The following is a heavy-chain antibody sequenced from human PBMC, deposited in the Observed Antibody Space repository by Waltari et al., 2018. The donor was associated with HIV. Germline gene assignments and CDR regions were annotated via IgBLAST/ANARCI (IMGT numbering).Heavy chain of an antibody. CDR3: ARGDPDYGMDV. CDR2: IDHAGIR. CDR1: GGSISRGGYP. D-gene: IGHD2-21*02. V-gene: IGHV4-30-2*01. Sequence: QLRLQESGSGLVRPSQTLSLTCVVSGGSISRGGYPWRGIRRPPGKGLEWIGNIDHAGIRCYTPSLNSRVTISVDRSKIQLALHLASVTAADTGVYFCARGDPDYGMDVWGQGTAVTVS. J-gene: IGHJ6*02.